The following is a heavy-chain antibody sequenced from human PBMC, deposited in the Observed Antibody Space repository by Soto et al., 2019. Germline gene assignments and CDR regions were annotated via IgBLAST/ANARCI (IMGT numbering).Heavy chain of an antibody. CDR1: GVSISSGGYN. CDR2: IYNSGST. J-gene: IGHJ3*02. D-gene: IGHD3-22*01. CDR3: ARDLAYRSYYYDSSGLLGGDAFDI. V-gene: IGHV4-31*03. Sequence: PSETLSLTCSVSGVSISSGGYNWSWIRQHPGKGLEWIGYIYNSGSTYYNPSLKSRVTISVDTSENQFSLKLSSVTAADTAVYYCARDLAYRSYYYDSSGLLGGDAFDIWGQGTMVT.